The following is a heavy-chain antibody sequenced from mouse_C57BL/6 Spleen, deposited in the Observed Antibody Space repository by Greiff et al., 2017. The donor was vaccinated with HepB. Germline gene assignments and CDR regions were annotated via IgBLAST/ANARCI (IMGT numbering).Heavy chain of an antibody. Sequence: EVRLVESGGDLVKPGGSLKLSCAASGFTFSSYGMSWVRQTPDKRLEWVATISSGGSYTYYPDSVKGRFTISRDNAKNTLYLQMSSLKSEDTAMYYCARGTGTDAMDYWGQGTSVTVSS. CDR2: ISSGGSYT. V-gene: IGHV5-6*01. D-gene: IGHD4-1*01. J-gene: IGHJ4*01. CDR1: GFTFSSYG. CDR3: ARGTGTDAMDY.